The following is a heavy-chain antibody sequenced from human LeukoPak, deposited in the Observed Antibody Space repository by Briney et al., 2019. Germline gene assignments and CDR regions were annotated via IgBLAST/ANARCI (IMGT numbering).Heavy chain of an antibody. J-gene: IGHJ4*02. Sequence: SVKVSCKASGGTFSSYAISWVRQAPGQGLEWMGRIIPIFGIANYAQKFQGRVTITADKSTSTAYMEPSSLRSEDTAVYYCASSLNHSYCGGDCYLIWGQGTLVTVSS. CDR2: IIPIFGIA. CDR1: GGTFSSYA. D-gene: IGHD2-21*02. V-gene: IGHV1-69*04. CDR3: ASSLNHSYCGGDCYLI.